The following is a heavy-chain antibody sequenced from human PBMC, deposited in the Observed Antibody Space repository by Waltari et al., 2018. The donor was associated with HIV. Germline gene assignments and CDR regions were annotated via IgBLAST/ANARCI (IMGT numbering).Heavy chain of an antibody. Sequence: QVQLQESGPGLVKPSETLSLTCTVSGGSVSRGSYYWSWIRQPPGKGLEWIGYIYYSGSTNYNPSLKSRVTISVDTSKNQFSLKLSSVTAADTAVYYCARGGDSSGWYSFDYWGQGTLVTVSS. D-gene: IGHD6-19*01. V-gene: IGHV4-61*01. CDR3: ARGGDSSGWYSFDY. CDR1: GGSVSRGSYY. J-gene: IGHJ4*02. CDR2: IYYSGST.